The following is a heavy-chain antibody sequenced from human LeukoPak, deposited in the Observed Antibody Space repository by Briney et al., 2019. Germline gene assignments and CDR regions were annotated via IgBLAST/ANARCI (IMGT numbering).Heavy chain of an antibody. CDR3: ARARRPKGAYSGYDYWFDP. D-gene: IGHD5-12*01. CDR1: GYTFTSYG. CDR2: IIPILGIA. V-gene: IGHV1-69*04. J-gene: IGHJ5*02. Sequence: ASVKVSCKASGYTFTSYGISWVRQAPGQGLEWMGRIIPILGIANYAQKFQGRVTITADKSTSTAYMELSSLRSEDTAVYYCARARRPKGAYSGYDYWFDPWGQGTLVTVSS.